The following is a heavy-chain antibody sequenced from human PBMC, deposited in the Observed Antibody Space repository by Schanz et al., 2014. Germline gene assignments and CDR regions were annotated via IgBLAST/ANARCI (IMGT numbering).Heavy chain of an antibody. J-gene: IGHJ5*02. CDR3: ARSFGVVIVDDPRGGGPTDGWFDP. V-gene: IGHV3-30*03. Sequence: QVQLVESGGGVVQPGRSLRLSCAASGFTFSSYGMHWVRQSPGKGLEWVALISYDGSNKYYADSVKGRFTISRDSSKNTLYLQMSSLRGDDTAVYYCARSFGVVIVDDPRGGGPTDGWFDPWGQGTLVTVSS. CDR2: ISYDGSNK. D-gene: IGHD3-3*01. CDR1: GFTFSSYG.